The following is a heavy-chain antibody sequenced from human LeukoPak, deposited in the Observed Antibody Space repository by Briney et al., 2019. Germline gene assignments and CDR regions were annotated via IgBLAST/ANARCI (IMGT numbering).Heavy chain of an antibody. J-gene: IGHJ6*02. CDR1: GDSVSSNRAA. D-gene: IGHD6-19*01. Sequence: SQTLSPTCAISGDSVSSNRAAWNWIRQSPSRGLEWLGRTYYRSTWSNDYAVPVKSRITINPDTSKNQFSLQLNSVTPEDTAVYYCARGQWPRRVAMDVWGQGTTVIVSS. CDR3: ARGQWPRRVAMDV. V-gene: IGHV6-1*01. CDR2: TYYRSTWSN.